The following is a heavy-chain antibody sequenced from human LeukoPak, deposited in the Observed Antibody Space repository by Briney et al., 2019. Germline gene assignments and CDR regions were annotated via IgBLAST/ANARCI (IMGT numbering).Heavy chain of an antibody. Sequence: PGGSLRLSCAASGFTFRSYSMNWVRQAPGKGLEWVSYISSSSSTIYYADSVKGRFTISRDNAKNSLYLQMNSLRAEDTAVYYCATGLAYCGGDCYDYWGQGTLVTVSS. CDR2: ISSSSSTI. CDR1: GFTFRSYS. V-gene: IGHV3-48*01. CDR3: ATGLAYCGGDCYDY. D-gene: IGHD2-21*02. J-gene: IGHJ4*02.